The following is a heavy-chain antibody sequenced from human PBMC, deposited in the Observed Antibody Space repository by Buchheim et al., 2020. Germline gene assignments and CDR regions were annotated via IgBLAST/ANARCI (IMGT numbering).Heavy chain of an antibody. V-gene: IGHV3-23*01. CDR2: ISRSGDTT. CDR3: AKEEVPNDY. CDR1: GFTFSNSA. J-gene: IGHJ4*02. Sequence: EAQLLESGGGLVQPGGSLRLSCAVSGFTFSNSAMTWVRQAPGKGLEWVSAISRSGDTTYYADSVMGRFTISRDTSKNTLYLKMNSLRVYDTAVYYCAKEEVPNDYWGLGT.